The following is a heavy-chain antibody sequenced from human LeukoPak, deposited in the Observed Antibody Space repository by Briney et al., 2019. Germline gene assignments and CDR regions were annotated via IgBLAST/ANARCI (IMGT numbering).Heavy chain of an antibody. Sequence: GGSLRLSCAASGFTFSTHTMTWVRQAPGKGLEWVSYISSSSSTIYYADSVKGRFTISRDDAKNSLFLQMNSLSAEDTAVYYCARTFVSGDGYKVGYFDYWGQGTLVTVSS. V-gene: IGHV3-48*01. J-gene: IGHJ4*02. CDR2: ISSSSSTI. CDR1: GFTFSTHT. CDR3: ARTFVSGDGYKVGYFDY. D-gene: IGHD5-24*01.